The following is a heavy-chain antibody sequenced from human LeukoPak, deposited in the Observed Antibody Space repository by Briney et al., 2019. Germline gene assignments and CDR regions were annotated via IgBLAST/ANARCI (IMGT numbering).Heavy chain of an antibody. Sequence: GGSLRLSCVASGFTFRSYALSWVRQAPGKGLEWVSTIGDSGSDAFAADAVKGRFTISRDNSKNTMYLQMDSLRVVDTAVYYCAKVTRELDYSMDVWGQGTTVTVSS. CDR2: IGDSGSDA. J-gene: IGHJ6*02. D-gene: IGHD1-1*01. CDR3: AKVTRELDYSMDV. V-gene: IGHV3-23*01. CDR1: GFTFRSYA.